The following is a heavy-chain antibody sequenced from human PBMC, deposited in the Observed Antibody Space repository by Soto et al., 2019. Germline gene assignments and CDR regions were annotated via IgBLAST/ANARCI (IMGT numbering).Heavy chain of an antibody. CDR1: GFTVSSNY. J-gene: IGHJ4*01. D-gene: IGHD2-2*01. CDR2: IYSGGNT. CDR3: GRDSQANSQLLRVEY. Sequence: EVQSVESGGGLVQPGGSLRLSCAASGFTVSSNYMSWVRQAPGKGLEWVPVIYSGGNTYYADSVKDRFSICRDKFKNTLFLQMNNLRAEDTTMYDCGRDSQANSQLLRVEYWGQGPLVTVSS. V-gene: IGHV3-66*01.